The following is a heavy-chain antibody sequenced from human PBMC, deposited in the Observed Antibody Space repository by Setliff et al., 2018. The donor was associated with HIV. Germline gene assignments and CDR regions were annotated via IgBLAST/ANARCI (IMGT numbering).Heavy chain of an antibody. CDR3: AREGVREPPSNTLYYGMDV. CDR2: IIAYNGNT. D-gene: IGHD3-10*01. CDR1: GYTFTSYG. J-gene: IGHJ6*02. Sequence: ASVKVSCKASGYTFTSYGISWVRQAPGQGLEWMGWIIAYNGNTNYAQKVQGRVTFTTDTSTSTAYMELRSLRSDDTAVYYCAREGVREPPSNTLYYGMDVWGQGTTVTVSS. V-gene: IGHV1-18*01.